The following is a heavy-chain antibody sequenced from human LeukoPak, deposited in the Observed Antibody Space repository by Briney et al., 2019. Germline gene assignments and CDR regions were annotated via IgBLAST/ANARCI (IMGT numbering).Heavy chain of an antibody. Sequence: GGSLRLSCAASGFTFSGYAMSWVRQAPGKGLEWVSGISGSGLTTYYPDSVKGRFTISRDNSKNTLYLQMNSLRAEDTAVYYCAKGYLYDSSAYYFDYWGQGTLVTVSS. CDR1: GFTFSGYA. J-gene: IGHJ4*02. D-gene: IGHD3-22*01. V-gene: IGHV3-23*01. CDR3: AKGYLYDSSAYYFDY. CDR2: ISGSGLTT.